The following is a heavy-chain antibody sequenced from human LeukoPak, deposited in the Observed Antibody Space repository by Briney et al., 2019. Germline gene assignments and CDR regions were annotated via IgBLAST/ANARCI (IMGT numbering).Heavy chain of an antibody. D-gene: IGHD5-24*01. CDR1: GYTFTGYY. V-gene: IGHV1-2*02. CDR2: INPNSGGT. Sequence: ASVKVSCKASGYTFTGYYMHWVRQAPGQGLEWMGWINPNSGGTNYAQKFQGRVTMTRDTSISTAYMELSRLRSDDTAVYYCTSGRDGSTPSLDYFDYWGQGTLVAVSS. CDR3: TSGRDGSTPSLDYFDY. J-gene: IGHJ4*02.